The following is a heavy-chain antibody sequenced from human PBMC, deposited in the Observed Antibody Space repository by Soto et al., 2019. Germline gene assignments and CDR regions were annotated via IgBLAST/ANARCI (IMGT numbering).Heavy chain of an antibody. J-gene: IGHJ6*02. V-gene: IGHV4-59*01. CDR1: GGSISSYY. CDR2: IYYSGST. D-gene: IGHD1-26*01. CDR3: ASSIVRIYYGMDV. Sequence: QVQLQESGPGLVKPSETLSLTCTVSGGSISSYYWSWIRQPPGKGLEWIGYIYYSGSTNYHPSLKSRVTISVDTSKNQFSLKLSSVTAADTAVYYCASSIVRIYYGMDVWGQGTTVTVSS.